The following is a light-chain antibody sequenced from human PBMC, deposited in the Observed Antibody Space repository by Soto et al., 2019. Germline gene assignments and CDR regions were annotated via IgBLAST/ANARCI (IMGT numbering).Light chain of an antibody. CDR2: DAS. CDR3: QKYDSAPLT. V-gene: IGKV1-27*01. Sequence: DIQMTQSPSSLSASLGDRVTITCRASQGIRNYLAWYQQKPGKVPKLLIYDASTLQSGVPSRFGGSGSGTDFTLTISSLQPEDVATYYCQKYDSAPLTFGGGTKVDIK. CDR1: QGIRNY. J-gene: IGKJ4*01.